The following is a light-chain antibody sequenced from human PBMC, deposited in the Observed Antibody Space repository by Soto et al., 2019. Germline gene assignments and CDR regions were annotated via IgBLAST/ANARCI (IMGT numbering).Light chain of an antibody. J-gene: IGKJ1*01. CDR1: QSISSW. V-gene: IGKV1-5*03. CDR3: QQYHSYPWT. CDR2: KAS. Sequence: DIQMTQSPSTLSASVGDRVTITCRASQSISSWLAWYQQKPGKAPKRLIYKASSLESGVPSRFSGSGSGTEFTLTISSLQPDDFATYYCQQYHSYPWTFGQGTKVEIK.